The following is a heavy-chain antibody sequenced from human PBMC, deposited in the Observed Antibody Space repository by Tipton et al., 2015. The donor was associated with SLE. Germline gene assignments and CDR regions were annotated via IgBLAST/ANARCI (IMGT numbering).Heavy chain of an antibody. CDR3: ARIVAAAGTRYFDY. J-gene: IGHJ4*02. CDR1: GGSISSSSYY. V-gene: IGHV4-39*07. Sequence: TLSLTCTVSGGSISSSSYYWGWIRQPPGKWLEWIGSIYYSGSTYYNPSLKSRVTISVDTSKNQFSLKLNSVTAADTAVYYCARIVAAAGTRYFDYWGQGTLVTVSS. D-gene: IGHD6-13*01. CDR2: IYYSGST.